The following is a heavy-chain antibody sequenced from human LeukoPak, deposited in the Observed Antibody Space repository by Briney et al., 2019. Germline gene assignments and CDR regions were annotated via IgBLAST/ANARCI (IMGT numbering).Heavy chain of an antibody. J-gene: IGHJ6*03. CDR1: GGSFSGYY. Sequence: SETLSLTCAVYGGSFSGYYWSWIRQPPGRGLEWIGEFNLGGGTNYNPSLKSRLTILVDAAKSQVSLKLSSVTAADTAVYYCARQGNLWFGELVRYYYYYMDVWGKGTTVTISS. CDR2: FNLGGGT. CDR3: ARQGNLWFGELVRYYYYYMDV. V-gene: IGHV4-34*01. D-gene: IGHD3-10*01.